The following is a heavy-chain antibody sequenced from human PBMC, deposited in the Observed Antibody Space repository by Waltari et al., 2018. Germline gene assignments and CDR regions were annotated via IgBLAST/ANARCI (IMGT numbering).Heavy chain of an antibody. D-gene: IGHD5-12*01. J-gene: IGHJ5*02. Sequence: QVQLVQSGAEVKKPGASVKVSCKASGYTLTESPMHWVRQAPGKGLEWMGGYVPEDGETIYAQSFQGRVAMTEDSSTDTAYMELTRLTSEDTAVYYCATDHYRQSGYDSWGQGTLVTVSS. V-gene: IGHV1-24*01. CDR3: ATDHYRQSGYDS. CDR1: GYTLTESP. CDR2: YVPEDGET.